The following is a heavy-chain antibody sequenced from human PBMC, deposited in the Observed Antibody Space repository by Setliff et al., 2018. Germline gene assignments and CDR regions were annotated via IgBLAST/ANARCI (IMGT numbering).Heavy chain of an antibody. Sequence: SETLSLTCTVSGASLRSGSYYWSWIRQPAGKGLEWIGRIYTSGATTHSPSLKSRVSISADTSKNLLSLTLKSVTAADTAVYYCAKEHVVISYVSNTHQHYGMDVWGQGTTVTVSS. CDR1: GASLRSGSYY. CDR3: AKEHVVISYVSNTHQHYGMDV. D-gene: IGHD2-21*01. V-gene: IGHV4-61*02. J-gene: IGHJ6*02. CDR2: IYTSGAT.